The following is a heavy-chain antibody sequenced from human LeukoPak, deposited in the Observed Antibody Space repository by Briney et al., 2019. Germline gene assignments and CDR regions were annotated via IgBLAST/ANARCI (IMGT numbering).Heavy chain of an antibody. V-gene: IGHV3-48*03. CDR1: GFTFSDYE. CDR3: ARETASCRGDCYDY. CDR2: IDSRGSGI. J-gene: IGHJ4*02. Sequence: PGGSLRLSCAASGFTFSDYEFNWVRQAPGKGLEWVSYIDSRGSGIYYADSVKGRFTMSRDNAKNLVYLQMNSLSVEDTAIYFCARETASCRGDCYDYWGQGTLVTVSS. D-gene: IGHD2-21*02.